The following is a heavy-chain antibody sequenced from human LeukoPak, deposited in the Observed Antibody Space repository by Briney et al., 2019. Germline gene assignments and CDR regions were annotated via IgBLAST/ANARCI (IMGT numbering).Heavy chain of an antibody. CDR2: IYPGDSDT. D-gene: IGHD4-17*01. V-gene: IGHV5-51*01. J-gene: IGHJ3*02. Sequence: AGKPLKTSSKASGYSFTSYWNGRVRHMPPKDLEWMGIIYPGDSDTRYSPSFQGQVTISADKSISTAYLQWSSLRASDTAMYYCAATTVTPGAFDIWGQGTMVTVSS. CDR3: AATTVTPGAFDI. CDR1: GYSFTSYW.